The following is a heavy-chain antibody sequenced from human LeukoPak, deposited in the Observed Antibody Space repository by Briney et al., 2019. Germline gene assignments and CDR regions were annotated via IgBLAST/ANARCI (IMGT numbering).Heavy chain of an antibody. Sequence: PSETLSLTCTVSGGSISSYYWSWIRQPPGKGLEWIGYIYTSGSTNYNPSLKSRVTISVDTSKNQFSLKLSSVTAADTAVYYCARQVLVREPFDYWGQGTLVTVSS. D-gene: IGHD6-13*01. CDR1: GGSISSYY. CDR3: ARQVLVREPFDY. V-gene: IGHV4-4*09. CDR2: IYTSGST. J-gene: IGHJ4*02.